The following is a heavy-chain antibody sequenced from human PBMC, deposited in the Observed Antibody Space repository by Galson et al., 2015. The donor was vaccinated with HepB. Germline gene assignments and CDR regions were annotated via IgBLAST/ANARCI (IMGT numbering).Heavy chain of an antibody. CDR3: ARGGYCSGGNCYSLWYFDL. V-gene: IGHV1-18*03. CDR1: GYSFSNYG. J-gene: IGHJ2*01. D-gene: IGHD2-15*01. Sequence: SVKVSCKASGYSFSNYGISWVRQAPGQGLEWLGWSSAYRDKANYAQIVQGRVTMTTDTSTSTAYMELRSLRSDDMAVYYCARGGYCSGGNCYSLWYFDLWGRGTLVTVSS. CDR2: SSAYRDKA.